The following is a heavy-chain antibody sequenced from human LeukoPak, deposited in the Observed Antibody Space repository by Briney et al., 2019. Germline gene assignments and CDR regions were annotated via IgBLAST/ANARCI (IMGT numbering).Heavy chain of an antibody. CDR3: ARGGETDSLPYYYYGMDV. J-gene: IGHJ6*04. V-gene: IGHV3-33*01. CDR1: GFTFSSYG. CDR2: IWYDGSNK. D-gene: IGHD3-10*01. Sequence: GGAPRLSCAAAGFTFSSYGLQWGRQAPGKGLGWVAVIWYDGSNKHYADSVKGRFTISRDNSKNTLYLQMNSLRAEDTAVYYCARGGETDSLPYYYYGMDVWGKGTTVTVSS.